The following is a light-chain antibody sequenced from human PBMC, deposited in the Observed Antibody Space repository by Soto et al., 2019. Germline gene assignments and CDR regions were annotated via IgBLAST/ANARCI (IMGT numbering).Light chain of an antibody. CDR3: QQRSNWIT. Sequence: EIVLTQSPATLSLSPGERATLSCRASQSVSSYLAWYQQKPGQAPRLLIYDASNRATGIPARFSGSGSGTDFTLTISSLEPEEFAVYYCQQRSNWITFGQGTRLDIE. CDR1: QSVSSY. J-gene: IGKJ5*01. CDR2: DAS. V-gene: IGKV3-11*01.